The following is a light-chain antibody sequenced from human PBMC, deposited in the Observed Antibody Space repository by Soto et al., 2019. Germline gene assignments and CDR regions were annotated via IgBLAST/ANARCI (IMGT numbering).Light chain of an antibody. Sequence: EIVLTQSPGTLSLSPGERVTLSCRASQSVSSSSLAWYQQKPGQPPRLLIYGASSRATGIPDRFSGSGSGTDFSLTISRLEPEDFAVYYCQQYGSSPRTFGQGTKLEIK. V-gene: IGKV3-20*01. CDR3: QQYGSSPRT. CDR1: QSVSSSS. CDR2: GAS. J-gene: IGKJ2*01.